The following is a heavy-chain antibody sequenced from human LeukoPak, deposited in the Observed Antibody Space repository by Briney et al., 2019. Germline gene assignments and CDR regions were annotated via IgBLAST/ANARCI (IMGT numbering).Heavy chain of an antibody. D-gene: IGHD3-22*01. CDR1: GGTFSSYA. Sequence: SVKVSCKASGGTFSSYAISWVRQAPGQGLEWMGRIIPILGIANYAQKFKGRVTITADKSTSTAYMELSSLRSEDTAVYYCARESGYYDSSGYTNYYYYYGMDVWGQGTTVTVSS. V-gene: IGHV1-69*04. J-gene: IGHJ6*02. CDR2: IIPILGIA. CDR3: ARESGYYDSSGYTNYYYYYGMDV.